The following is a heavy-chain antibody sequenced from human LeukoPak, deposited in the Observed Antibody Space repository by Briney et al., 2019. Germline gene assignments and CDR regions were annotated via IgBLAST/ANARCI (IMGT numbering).Heavy chain of an antibody. J-gene: IGHJ4*02. CDR1: GCTFSSHE. Sequence: GGSLRLSCAASGCTFSSHEMNWVRQAPGKGLEWVSYISDSGSPKYYADSVKGRFTVSRDNAKNSLYLQMNSLRDEDTAVYYCARGKIGYYYGDYDGYWGQGTWSPSPQ. CDR3: ARGKIGYYYGDYDGY. D-gene: IGHD4-17*01. V-gene: IGHV3-48*03. CDR2: ISDSGSPK.